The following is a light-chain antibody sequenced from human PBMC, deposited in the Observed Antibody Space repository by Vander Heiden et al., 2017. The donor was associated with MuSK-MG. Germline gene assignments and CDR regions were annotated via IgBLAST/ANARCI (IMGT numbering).Light chain of an antibody. V-gene: IGKV3-20*01. Sequence: EIVLTQPPGTLSLSPGERATLSCRASQSVSSYYLAWYQQKPGQAPRLLIYGASSRATGIPDRFSGSGSGTDFTLTISRLEPEDFAVYYCQQYGSSMYTFGQGTELEIK. CDR1: QSVSSYY. CDR2: GAS. J-gene: IGKJ2*01. CDR3: QQYGSSMYT.